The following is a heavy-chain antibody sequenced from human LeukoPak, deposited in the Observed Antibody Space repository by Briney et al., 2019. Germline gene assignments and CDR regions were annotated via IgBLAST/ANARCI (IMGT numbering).Heavy chain of an antibody. D-gene: IGHD5-18*01. Sequence: SETLSLTCTVSGGSISSYYWSWIRQPPGKGLEWIGYIYYSGSTNYNPSLKTRVTISVDTSKNQFSLKLSSVTAADTAVYYCARFAPSIQPWSYFDYWGQGTLVTVSS. J-gene: IGHJ4*02. V-gene: IGHV4-59*01. CDR2: IYYSGST. CDR1: GGSISSYY. CDR3: ARFAPSIQPWSYFDY.